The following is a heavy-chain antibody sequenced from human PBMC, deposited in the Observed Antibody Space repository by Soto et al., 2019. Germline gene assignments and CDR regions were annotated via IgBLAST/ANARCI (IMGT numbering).Heavy chain of an antibody. J-gene: IGHJ4*02. CDR1: GFTFSSYE. CDR2: ISSSGSTI. D-gene: IGHD6-19*01. CDR3: ARGQYSSGGGYFDY. Sequence: GGSLRLSCAASGFTFSSYEMNWVRQAPGKGLEWVSYISSSGSTIYYADSVKGRFTNSRDNAKNSLYLQMNSLRAEDTAVYYCARGQYSSGGGYFDYWGQETLVTVSS. V-gene: IGHV3-48*03.